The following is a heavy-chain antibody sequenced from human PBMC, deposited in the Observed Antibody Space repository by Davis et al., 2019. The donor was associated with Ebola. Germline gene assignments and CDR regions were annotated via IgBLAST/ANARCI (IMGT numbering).Heavy chain of an antibody. CDR3: ASYDSSGYPEDY. CDR2: ISAYNGNT. V-gene: IGHV1-18*04. CDR1: GYTFTSYG. D-gene: IGHD3-22*01. Sequence: ASVKVSCKASGYTFTSYGISWVRQAPGQGLEWMGWISAYNGNTNYAQKLQGRVTMTTDTSTSTAYMELRSLRSDDTAVYYCASYDSSGYPEDYWGQGTLVTVSS. J-gene: IGHJ4*02.